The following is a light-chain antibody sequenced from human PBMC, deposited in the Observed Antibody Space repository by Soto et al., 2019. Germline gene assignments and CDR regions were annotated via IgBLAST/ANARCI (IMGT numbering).Light chain of an antibody. CDR3: QSYDSSLSGHVV. CDR2: GNS. V-gene: IGLV1-40*01. Sequence: QSVLTQPPSVSGAPGQRVTISCTGSSSNIGAGYNVHWYQQLPGTAPKLLIHGNSNRPSGVPDRFSGSKSGTSASLAITGLQAEDEADYYCQSYDSSLSGHVVFGGGTQLTVL. CDR1: SSNIGAGYN. J-gene: IGLJ2*01.